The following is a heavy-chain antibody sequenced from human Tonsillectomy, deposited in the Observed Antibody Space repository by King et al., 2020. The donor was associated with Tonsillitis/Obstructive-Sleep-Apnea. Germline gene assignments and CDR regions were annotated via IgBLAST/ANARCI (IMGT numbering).Heavy chain of an antibody. CDR1: GGTFSSYA. J-gene: IGHJ6*03. CDR2: IIPIFVTA. V-gene: IGHV1-69*12. D-gene: IGHD5-12*01. Sequence: QLVQSGAEVKKPGSSVKVSCKASGGTFSSYAISWVRQAPGQGLEWMGGIIPIFVTANYAQKFQGRVTITADESTSTAYMELSSLRSEDTAVYYCATYSGSGSEDYYYYYMDVWGKGTTVTVSS. CDR3: ATYSGSGSEDYYYYYMDV.